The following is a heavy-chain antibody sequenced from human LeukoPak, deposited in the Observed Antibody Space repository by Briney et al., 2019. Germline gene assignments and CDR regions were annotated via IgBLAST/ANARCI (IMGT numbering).Heavy chain of an antibody. CDR2: LYYSGST. CDR3: ARSPPFCGGDCYVDY. V-gene: IGHV4-39*01. Sequence: NPSETLSLTCSVSGGSFSSRSYYCAWIRQPPGKGLEWIGNLYYSGSTDYNPSLKSRVTISVHTSKNQFSLNLISVTAADTAVYYCARSPPFCGGDCYVDYWGQGTQVTVSS. CDR1: GGSFSSRSYY. J-gene: IGHJ4*02. D-gene: IGHD2-21*02.